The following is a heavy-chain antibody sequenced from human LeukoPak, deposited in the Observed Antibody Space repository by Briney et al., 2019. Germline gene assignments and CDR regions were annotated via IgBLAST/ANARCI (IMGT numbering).Heavy chain of an antibody. D-gene: IGHD3-10*01. V-gene: IGHV1-2*02. J-gene: IGHJ3*02. Sequence: ASVKVSCKASGYTFTGYYMHWVRQAPGQGLEWMGWINPNSGGTNYAQKFQGRVTMTTDTSTSTVYMEVRSLRSDDTAVYYCARTMAVHAFDIWGQGTMVTVSS. CDR3: ARTMAVHAFDI. CDR2: INPNSGGT. CDR1: GYTFTGYY.